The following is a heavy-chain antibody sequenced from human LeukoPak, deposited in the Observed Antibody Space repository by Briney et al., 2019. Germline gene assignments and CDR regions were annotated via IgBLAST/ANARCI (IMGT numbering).Heavy chain of an antibody. CDR2: IYSGGST. D-gene: IGHD5-12*01. CDR1: GFTVSSNH. CDR3: ARGSYSGYDY. V-gene: IGHV3-66*01. Sequence: PGGSLGLSCAASGFTVSSNHMSWVRQAPGKGLEWVSVIYSGGSTYYADSVKGRFTIPRDNSKNTLYLQMNSLRAEDTAVYYCARGSYSGYDYWGQGTLVTVSS. J-gene: IGHJ4*02.